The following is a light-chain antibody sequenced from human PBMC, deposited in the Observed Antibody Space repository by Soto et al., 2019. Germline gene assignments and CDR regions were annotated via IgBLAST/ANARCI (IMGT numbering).Light chain of an antibody. CDR3: QQSYNTPRT. Sequence: DIQMTQSPSSLSASVRDRVTITCRASQNISTYVNWYQQKPGKAPKLLIYAASSLQSGVPSRFSGSGSGTEFTLTISSLQPEDFATYYCQQSYNTPRTFGPGTKVDIK. V-gene: IGKV1-39*01. CDR2: AAS. CDR1: QNISTY. J-gene: IGKJ3*01.